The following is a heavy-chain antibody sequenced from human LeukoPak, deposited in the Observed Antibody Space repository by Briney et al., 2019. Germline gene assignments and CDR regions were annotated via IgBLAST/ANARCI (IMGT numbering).Heavy chain of an antibody. J-gene: IGHJ4*02. Sequence: SETLSLTCAVYGGSFSGYYWSWIRQPPGKGLEWIGEINHSGSTNYNPSLKSRVTISVDTSKNQFSLKLSSVTAADTAVYYCARVDYYDSSGYFDYWGQGTLGTVSS. CDR3: ARVDYYDSSGYFDY. CDR1: GGSFSGYY. CDR2: INHSGST. V-gene: IGHV4-34*01. D-gene: IGHD3-22*01.